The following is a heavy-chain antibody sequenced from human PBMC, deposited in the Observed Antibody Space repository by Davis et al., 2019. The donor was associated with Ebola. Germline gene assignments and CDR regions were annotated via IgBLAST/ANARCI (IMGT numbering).Heavy chain of an antibody. CDR2: IYYSGST. CDR3: ARGRSYYGSGHHLNYYYYYGMDV. CDR1: GGSISSSSYY. Sequence: MPSETLSLTCTVSGGSISSSSYYWGWIRQPPGKGLEWIGSIYYSGSTYYNPSLKSRVTISVDTSKNQFSLKLSSVTAADTAVYYCARGRSYYGSGHHLNYYYYYGMDVWGQGTTVTVSS. V-gene: IGHV4-39*07. D-gene: IGHD3-10*01. J-gene: IGHJ6*02.